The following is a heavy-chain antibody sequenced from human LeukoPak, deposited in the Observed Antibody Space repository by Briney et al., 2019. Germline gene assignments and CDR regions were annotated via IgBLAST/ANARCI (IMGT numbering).Heavy chain of an antibody. J-gene: IGHJ6*02. D-gene: IGHD3-10*01. CDR3: ARIGGPGYYYYGMDV. CDR2: ITSSSSTK. Sequence: GGSLRLSCAASGFTFSSYSMNWVRQAPGKGLEWISFITSSSSTKYYTDSVKGRFTISRDNGKNSLYLQVNSLRDEDTAVYYCARIGGPGYYYYGMDVWGQGTTVTVSS. V-gene: IGHV3-48*02. CDR1: GFTFSSYS.